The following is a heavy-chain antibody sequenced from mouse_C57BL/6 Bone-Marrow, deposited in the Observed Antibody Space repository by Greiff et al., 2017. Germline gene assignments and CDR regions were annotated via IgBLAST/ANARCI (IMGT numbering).Heavy chain of an antibody. CDR1: GYTFTSYW. CDR3: ARYPFAY. V-gene: IGHV1-55*01. J-gene: IGHJ3*01. CDR2: IYPGSGST. Sequence: VQLQQSGAGLVKPGASVKMSCKASGYTFTSYWITWVKQRPGQGLEWIGDIYPGSGSTNYNEKFKSKATLTVDTSSSTAYMQLSSLTSEDSAVYYCARYPFAYWGQGNLVTVSA.